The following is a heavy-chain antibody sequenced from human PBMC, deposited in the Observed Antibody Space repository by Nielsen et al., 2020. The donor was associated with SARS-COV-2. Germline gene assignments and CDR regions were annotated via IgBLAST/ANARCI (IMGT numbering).Heavy chain of an antibody. Sequence: GESLKISCAASGFTFSSYGMPWVRQAPGKGLEWVAVIWYDGSNKYYADSVKGRFTISRDNSKNTLYLQMNSLRAEDTAVYYCAREGGMNWFDPWGQGTLVTVSS. CDR1: GFTFSSYG. CDR3: AREGGMNWFDP. J-gene: IGHJ5*02. CDR2: IWYDGSNK. V-gene: IGHV3-33*01.